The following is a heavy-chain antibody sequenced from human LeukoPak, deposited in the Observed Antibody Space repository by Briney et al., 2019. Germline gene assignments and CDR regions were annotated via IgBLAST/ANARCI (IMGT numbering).Heavy chain of an antibody. CDR2: ISRGGDTI. J-gene: IGHJ4*02. CDR1: GFTFSSYS. Sequence: GGSLRLSCAASGFTFSSYSMNWVRQAPGKGLEWVSYISRGGDTIYYADSVKGRFTISRDNAQNSLYLQMNSLRDEDTAVYYCARVFGSDDHFDYWGQGTLVTVSS. D-gene: IGHD3-10*02. V-gene: IGHV3-48*02. CDR3: ARVFGSDDHFDY.